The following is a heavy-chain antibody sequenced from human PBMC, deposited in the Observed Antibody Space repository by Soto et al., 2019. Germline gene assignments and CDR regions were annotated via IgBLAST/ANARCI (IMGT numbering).Heavy chain of an antibody. CDR1: SGSISSSNW. CDR2: IYHSGST. CDR3: ARQLDYGDLYYFDY. D-gene: IGHD4-17*01. V-gene: IGHV4-4*02. Sequence: TLSLTCAVSSGSISSSNWWSWVRQPPGKGLEWIGEIYHSGSTNYNPSLKSRVTISVDKSKNQFSLKLSSVTAADTAVYYCARQLDYGDLYYFDYWGQGTLVTVSS. J-gene: IGHJ4*02.